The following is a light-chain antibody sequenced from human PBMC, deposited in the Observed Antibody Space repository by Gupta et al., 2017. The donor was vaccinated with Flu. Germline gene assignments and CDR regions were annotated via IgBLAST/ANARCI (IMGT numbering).Light chain of an antibody. CDR2: AAT. J-gene: IGKJ2*01. CDR3: RKYNERPPYT. V-gene: IGKV3D-15*01. Sequence: DTLSVSPGERATVSCRPSQSLGSNLSGYQHRTGEAPRLLIYAATIRAPGVPPRLTSSRSGIEYSLIIVSLQAEDTAVYYCRKYNERPPYTFGQGTKLEIK. CDR1: QSLGSN.